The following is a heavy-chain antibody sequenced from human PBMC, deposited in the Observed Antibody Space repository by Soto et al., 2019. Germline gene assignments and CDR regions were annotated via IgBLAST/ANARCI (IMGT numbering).Heavy chain of an antibody. CDR3: ARDTAVSSDFWSGYPT. J-gene: IGHJ5*02. Sequence: EVQLVESGGGLVQPGGSLILSCAASGFTLSNYWMNWVRQALGKVLVWVANIKRDGSQEYYVDSVKGRFTVSRNNTKNSLFLQMYSLRAEKTAVYYCARDTAVSSDFWSGYPTWGQGTLVTVSS. CDR1: GFTLSNYW. D-gene: IGHD3-3*01. CDR2: IKRDGSQE. V-gene: IGHV3-7*03.